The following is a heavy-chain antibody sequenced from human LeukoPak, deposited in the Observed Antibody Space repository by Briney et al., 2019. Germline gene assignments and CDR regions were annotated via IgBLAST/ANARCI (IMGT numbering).Heavy chain of an antibody. Sequence: GGSLRLSCAASGFTFSSYDMHWVRQATGKGLEWVSAIGTAGDTYYPGSVKGRFTISRENAKNSLYLQMNSLRAGDTAVYYCAKEEGATSSDYWGQGTLVTVSS. CDR1: GFTFSSYD. D-gene: IGHD1-26*01. CDR2: IGTAGDT. J-gene: IGHJ4*02. CDR3: AKEEGATSSDY. V-gene: IGHV3-13*01.